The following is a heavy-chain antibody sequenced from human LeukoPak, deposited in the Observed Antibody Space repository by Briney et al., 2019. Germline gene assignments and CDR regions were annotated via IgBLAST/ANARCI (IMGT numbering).Heavy chain of an antibody. CDR1: GFTFSSYW. J-gene: IGHJ6*02. V-gene: IGHV3-7*03. CDR3: ARGGGLDL. Sequence: GGSLRLSCAASGFTFSSYWMNWARQAPGKGLEWVASINHNGNVNYYVDSVKGRFTISRDNAKNSLYLQMSNLRAEDTAVYFCARGGGLDLWGQGATVTVSS. D-gene: IGHD3-16*01. CDR2: INHNGNVN.